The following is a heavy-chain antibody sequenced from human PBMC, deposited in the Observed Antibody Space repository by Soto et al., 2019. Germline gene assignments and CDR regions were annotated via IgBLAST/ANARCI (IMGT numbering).Heavy chain of an antibody. CDR1: GGTFSSYA. V-gene: IGHV1-69*13. CDR3: TRDVGSSSDYYGMDV. CDR2: IIPIFGTA. J-gene: IGHJ6*02. Sequence: ASVKVSCKASGGTFSSYAISWVRQAPGQGLEWMGGIIPIFGTANYAQKFQDRITITADQFTSTAYMELSSLRSEDTAVYYCTRDVGSSSDYYGMDVWGQGTTVTVSS. D-gene: IGHD6-6*01.